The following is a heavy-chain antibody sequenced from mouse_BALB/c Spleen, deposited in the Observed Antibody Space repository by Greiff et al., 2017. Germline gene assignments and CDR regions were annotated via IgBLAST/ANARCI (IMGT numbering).Heavy chain of an antibody. D-gene: IGHD2-2*01. CDR2: SRNKANDYTT. J-gene: IGHJ4*01. CDR3: ARDAGGYGAYAMDY. Sequence: EVMLVESGGGLVQPGGSLRLSCATSGFTFSDFYMEWVRQPPGKRLEWIAASRNKANDYTTEYSASVKGRFIVSRDTSQSILYLQMNALRAEDTAIYYCARDAGGYGAYAMDYWGQGTSVTVSS. CDR1: GFTFSDFY. V-gene: IGHV7-1*02.